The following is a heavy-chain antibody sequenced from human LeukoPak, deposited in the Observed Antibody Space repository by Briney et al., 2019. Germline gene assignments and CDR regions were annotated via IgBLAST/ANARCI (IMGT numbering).Heavy chain of an antibody. D-gene: IGHD1-26*01. J-gene: IGHJ4*02. CDR2: IYYSGTT. Sequence: SETLSLTCTVSGGSISGYYWSWIRQPPGGGLEWIAYIYYSGTTNYNPSLKSRVTISVDTSKNQFSLKISSVTAADTAVYYCARDRGSLGGFDYWGQGTLVTVSS. V-gene: IGHV4-59*01. CDR1: GGSISGYY. CDR3: ARDRGSLGGFDY.